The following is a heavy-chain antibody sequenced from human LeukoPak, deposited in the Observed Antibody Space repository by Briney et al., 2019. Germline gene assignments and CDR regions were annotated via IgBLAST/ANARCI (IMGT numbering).Heavy chain of an antibody. CDR1: GGSISSYY. V-gene: IGHV4-59*01. CDR3: AKQQLVGGGWFDP. CDR2: IYYSGST. J-gene: IGHJ5*02. Sequence: SETLSLTCTVSGGSISSYYWSWIRQPPGKGLERIGYIYYSGSTNYNPSLKSRVTISVDTSKNQFSLKLSSVTAADTAVYYCAKQQLVGGGWFDPWGQGTLVTVSS. D-gene: IGHD6-13*01.